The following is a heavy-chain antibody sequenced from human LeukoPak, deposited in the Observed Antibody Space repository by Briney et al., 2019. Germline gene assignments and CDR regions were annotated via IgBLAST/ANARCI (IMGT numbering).Heavy chain of an antibody. J-gene: IGHJ3*02. CDR3: ARERASMRWLRSGAFDI. Sequence: GGSLRLSCAASGFTFSSYEMHWVRQVAGKGLEWVSAVGIVGDTFYSGSVKGRFTISRENAENSLFLQMSSLRAEDTAVYYCARERASMRWLRSGAFDIWGQGTMVTVSS. V-gene: IGHV3-13*01. CDR1: GFTFSSYE. D-gene: IGHD5-24*01. CDR2: VGIVGDT.